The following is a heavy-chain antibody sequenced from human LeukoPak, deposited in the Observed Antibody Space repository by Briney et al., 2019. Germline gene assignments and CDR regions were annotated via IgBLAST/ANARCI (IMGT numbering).Heavy chain of an antibody. CDR1: GGTFSSYA. V-gene: IGHV1-69*13. Sequence: SVKVSCQASGGTFSSYAISWVRQAPGQGLEWMGGIIPIFGAANYAQKFQGRVTITADESTSTAYMELSSLRSEDTAVYYCARAPTHSGYDPYYFDYWGQGTLVTVSS. D-gene: IGHD5-12*01. J-gene: IGHJ4*02. CDR2: IIPIFGAA. CDR3: ARAPTHSGYDPYYFDY.